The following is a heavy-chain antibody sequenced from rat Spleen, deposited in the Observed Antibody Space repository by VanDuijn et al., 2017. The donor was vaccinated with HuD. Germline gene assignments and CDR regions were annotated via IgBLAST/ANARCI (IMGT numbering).Heavy chain of an antibody. V-gene: IGHV5S10*01. CDR3: ATGPRILRIDWFAY. D-gene: IGHD1-6*01. CDR1: GFTFSDYA. Sequence: EVQLVESDGGLVQPGRSLKLSCVVSGFTFSDYALAWVRQAPKRGLEWVATIIYDGTRTFYRDSVKGRFTLSRDNAKSTLYLQMDSLRSEDTATYYCATGPRILRIDWFAYWGQGTLVTVSS. J-gene: IGHJ3*01. CDR2: IIYDGTRT.